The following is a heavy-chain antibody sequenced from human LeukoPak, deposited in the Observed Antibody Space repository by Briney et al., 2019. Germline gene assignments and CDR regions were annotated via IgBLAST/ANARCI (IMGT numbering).Heavy chain of an antibody. D-gene: IGHD1-7*01. CDR2: IVSKIDGGTT. V-gene: IGHV3-15*04. CDR1: GFTFSNAW. J-gene: IGHJ6*02. Sequence: PGGSLRLSCAASGFTFSNAWMSWVRQVPGKGLEWVGQIVSKIDGGTTDYAAPVKGRFTISRDDSESMLYLQMNSQKIEDTAVYYCTTDEDWNYARKDVWGQGATVIVSS. CDR3: TTDEDWNYARKDV.